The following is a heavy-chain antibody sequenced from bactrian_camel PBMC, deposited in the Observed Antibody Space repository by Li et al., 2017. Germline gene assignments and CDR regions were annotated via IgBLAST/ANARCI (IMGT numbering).Heavy chain of an antibody. CDR3: AAAAGLFGGTCLDVRSVDY. Sequence: DVQLVESGGGSVQAGGSLRLSCSASDSVYDSESHCKGWFRQAPGKEREGVAQIYGPGGITEYDDSVKGRFTIYLDNAKNTLYLQMNSLNTEDTAMYYCAAAAGLFGGTCLDVRSVDYWGQGTQVTVS. V-gene: IGHV3S31*01. D-gene: IGHD7*01. J-gene: IGHJ4*01. CDR2: IYGPGGIT. CDR1: DSVYDSESHC.